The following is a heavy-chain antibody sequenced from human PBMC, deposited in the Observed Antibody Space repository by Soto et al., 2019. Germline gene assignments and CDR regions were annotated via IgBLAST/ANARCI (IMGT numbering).Heavy chain of an antibody. CDR3: ARRGGVGATTYDY. CDR1: GGSISSSSYY. CDR2: ISYSGPT. D-gene: IGHD1-26*01. Sequence: QLQLQESGPGLVKPSETLSLTCTVSGGSISSSSYYWGWIRQPPGKGLEWIGTISYSGPTNYNPSFKSRVTISVYTTKNQFSLKLSSVTAADTAVYYCARRGGVGATTYDYWGQGTLVTVSS. V-gene: IGHV4-39*01. J-gene: IGHJ4*02.